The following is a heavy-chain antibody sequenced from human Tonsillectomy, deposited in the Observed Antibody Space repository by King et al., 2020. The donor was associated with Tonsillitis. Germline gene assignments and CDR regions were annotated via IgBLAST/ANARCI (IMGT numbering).Heavy chain of an antibody. Sequence: QLQESGPGVVKPSETLSLTCTVSGASISSGDHFWAWIRQPPGKGLEWIGYMHYSGTIFYNPSLKSRITISGGTSENRFSLKLSSVTAADTAVYFCARYVSGSFDYWGQGALVTVSS. J-gene: IGHJ4*02. CDR2: MHYSGTI. V-gene: IGHV4-39*01. CDR1: GASISSGDHF. CDR3: ARYVSGSFDY. D-gene: IGHD1-26*01.